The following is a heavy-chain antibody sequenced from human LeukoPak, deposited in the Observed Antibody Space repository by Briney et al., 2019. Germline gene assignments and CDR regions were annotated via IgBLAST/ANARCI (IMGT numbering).Heavy chain of an antibody. V-gene: IGHV4-39*01. J-gene: IGHJ4*02. D-gene: IGHD5-12*01. CDR3: AKSNGYGLIDY. Sequence: PSETLSLTCAVSGASISSSNYYWGWVRQSAGKGLGWIRNIYSSGNTYYNASLKSRFTMYIDTSKNQFSLKLSSVTAADTAMYYCAKSNGYGLIDYWGQGTLVTVSS. CDR1: GASISSSNYY. CDR2: IYSSGNT.